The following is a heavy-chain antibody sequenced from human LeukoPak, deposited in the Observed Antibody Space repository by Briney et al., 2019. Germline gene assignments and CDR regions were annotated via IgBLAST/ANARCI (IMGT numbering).Heavy chain of an antibody. V-gene: IGHV1-3*01. D-gene: IGHD3-9*01. CDR3: ARAYYDILTGRPYYFDY. Sequence: ASVKVSCKASGYTFTSYAMHWVRQAPGQRLEWMGWINAGNGNTKYSQKFQGRVTITRDTSAGTAYMELSSLRSEDTAVYYCARAYYDILTGRPYYFDYWGQGTLVTVSS. J-gene: IGHJ4*02. CDR2: INAGNGNT. CDR1: GYTFTSYA.